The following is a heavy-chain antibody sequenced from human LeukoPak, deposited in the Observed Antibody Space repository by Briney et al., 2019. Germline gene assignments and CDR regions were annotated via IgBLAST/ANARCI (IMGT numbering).Heavy chain of an antibody. Sequence: ASVKVSCKASGYTFTSYGISWVRQAPGQGLEWMGWISAYNGNTNYAQKLQGRVTMTTDTSTSTAYMELRSLRSDDTAVYYCARSSGGYHYDSSGFLDYWGQGTLVTVSS. CDR1: GYTFTSYG. V-gene: IGHV1-18*01. CDR2: ISAYNGNT. J-gene: IGHJ4*02. CDR3: ARSSGGYHYDSSGFLDY. D-gene: IGHD3-22*01.